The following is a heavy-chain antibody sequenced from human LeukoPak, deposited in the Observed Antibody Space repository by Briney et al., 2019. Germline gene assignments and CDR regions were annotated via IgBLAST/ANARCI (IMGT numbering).Heavy chain of an antibody. CDR1: VYTFTGYY. D-gene: IGHD3-16*02. CDR2: INPNSGGT. Sequence: ASVKVSCKASVYTFTGYYMHWVRQAPGQGLEWMGWINPNSGGTNYAQKFQGRVTMTRDTSISTAYMELSRLRSDDTAVYYCARGLPGFTIYDYVWGSYRPFDYWGQGTLVTVSS. J-gene: IGHJ4*02. CDR3: ARGLPGFTIYDYVWGSYRPFDY. V-gene: IGHV1-2*02.